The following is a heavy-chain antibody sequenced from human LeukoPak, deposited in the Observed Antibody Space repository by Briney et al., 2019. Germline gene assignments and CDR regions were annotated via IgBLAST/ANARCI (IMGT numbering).Heavy chain of an antibody. J-gene: IGHJ3*02. CDR3: ARAGSGSGWMAERAFDI. CDR1: GYTFTSYD. D-gene: IGHD6-19*01. V-gene: IGHV1-2*02. Sequence: ASVKVSCKASGYTFTSYDINWARRATGQGLEWMGWMNPNSGGTNYAQKFQGRVTMTRDTSISTAYMELSRLRSDDTAVYYCARAGSGSGWMAERAFDIWGQGTMVTVSS. CDR2: MNPNSGGT.